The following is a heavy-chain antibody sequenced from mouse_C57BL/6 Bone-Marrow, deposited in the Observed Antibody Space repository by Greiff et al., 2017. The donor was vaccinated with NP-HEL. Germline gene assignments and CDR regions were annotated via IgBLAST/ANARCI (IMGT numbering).Heavy chain of an antibody. J-gene: IGHJ4*01. CDR2: ISDGGSYT. D-gene: IGHD2-3*01. Sequence: EVMLVESGGGLVKPGGSLKLSCAASGFTFSSYAMSWVRQTPEKRLEWVATISDGGSYTYYPDNVKGRFTISRDNAKNNLYLQMSHLKSEDTAMYYCAREAIYDGYDAMDYWGQGTSVTVSS. CDR1: GFTFSSYA. CDR3: AREAIYDGYDAMDY. V-gene: IGHV5-4*01.